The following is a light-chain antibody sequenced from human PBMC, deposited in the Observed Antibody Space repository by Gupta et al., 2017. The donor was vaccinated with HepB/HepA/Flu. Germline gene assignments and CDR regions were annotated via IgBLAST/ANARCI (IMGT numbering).Light chain of an antibody. Sequence: DVVMTQSPLSLPVTLGQPASLSCRSSQGLVYSDGNTYLNWFHQRPGQSPRRLIYKVSNRDSGVPDRFSGSESGNMYTLRISRVEAEDVGIYYCMQASHWPLTFGGGTKVEIK. CDR2: KVS. J-gene: IGKJ4*01. CDR1: QGLVYSDGNTY. CDR3: MQASHWPLT. V-gene: IGKV2-30*01.